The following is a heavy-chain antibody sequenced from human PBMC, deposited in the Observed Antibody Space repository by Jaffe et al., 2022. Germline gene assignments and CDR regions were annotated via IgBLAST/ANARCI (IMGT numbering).Heavy chain of an antibody. CDR2: INPSGGST. Sequence: QVQLVQSGAEVKKPGASVKVSCKASGYTFTSYYMHWVRQAPGQGLEWMGIINPSGGSTSYAQKFQGRVTMTRDTSTSTVYMELSSLRSEDTAVYYCARDLQRNGGYDYIWGSYRLGAFDIWGQGTMVTVSS. CDR3: ARDLQRNGGYDYIWGSYRLGAFDI. D-gene: IGHD3-16*02. J-gene: IGHJ3*02. CDR1: GYTFTSYY. V-gene: IGHV1-46*03.